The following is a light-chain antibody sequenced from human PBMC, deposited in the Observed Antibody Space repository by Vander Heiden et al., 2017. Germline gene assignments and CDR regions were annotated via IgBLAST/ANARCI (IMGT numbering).Light chain of an antibody. CDR3: MQDIQPPFT. CDR2: VGS. Sequence: EIVMTQSPLSLPVSPGEPASISCRSSQSLLHSNGSTYLDWYLQKPGPSPQLLFDVGSNRASGVPNSCSGSGSGTDFTMKISRVEAEDVGVYYCMQDIQPPFTFGPGTKVDIK. V-gene: IGKV2-28*01. J-gene: IGKJ3*01. CDR1: QSLLHSNGSTY.